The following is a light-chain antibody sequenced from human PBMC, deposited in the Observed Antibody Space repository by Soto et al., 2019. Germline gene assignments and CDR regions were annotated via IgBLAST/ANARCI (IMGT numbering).Light chain of an antibody. CDR2: GNS. CDR1: SSNIGAGYE. Sequence: QSVLTQPPSVSGAPGQRVTISCTGSSSNIGAGYEVHWYQQLPGTAPKLLIYGNSNRPSGVPDRFSGSKAGTAAPLAITGLQAEEEADYYCQSYDSSLSAYVVFGGGTKLTVL. V-gene: IGLV1-40*01. CDR3: QSYDSSLSAYVV. J-gene: IGLJ2*01.